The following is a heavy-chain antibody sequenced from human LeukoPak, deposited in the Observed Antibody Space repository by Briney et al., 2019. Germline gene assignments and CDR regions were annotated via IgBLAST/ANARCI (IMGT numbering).Heavy chain of an antibody. CDR3: ARETWNAFDI. CDR2: ISWNSNSV. CDR1: GFTFDDFV. J-gene: IGHJ3*02. D-gene: IGHD1-1*01. Sequence: GGSLRLSCAASGFTFDDFVMHWIRQAPGKGLEWVSSISWNSNSVGYADSVKGRFTISRDNAKNSLYLQMSSLRTEDMALYYCARETWNAFDIWGQGTLVTVSS. V-gene: IGHV3-9*03.